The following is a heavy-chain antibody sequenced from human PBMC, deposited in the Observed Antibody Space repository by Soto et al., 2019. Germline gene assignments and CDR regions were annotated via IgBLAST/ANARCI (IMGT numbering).Heavy chain of an antibody. D-gene: IGHD1-26*01. CDR1: GFSLTTDRVG. J-gene: IGHJ4*02. CDR2: IYWDDSK. CDR3: AHAYGGRSLY. Sequence: QITLKESGPTLVKPTQTLTLTCTFSGFSLTTDRVGVGWIRQPPGEALEWLAVIYWDDSKTYRPSLESRLTITKDTSKTQVALTMTNIASLDTATYYCAHAYGGRSLYWGQGTLVTVSS. V-gene: IGHV2-5*02.